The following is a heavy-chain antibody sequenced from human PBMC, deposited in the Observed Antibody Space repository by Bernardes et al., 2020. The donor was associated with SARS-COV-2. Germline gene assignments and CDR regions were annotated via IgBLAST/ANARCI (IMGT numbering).Heavy chain of an antibody. D-gene: IGHD2-2*02. Sequence: GSLRPSCAAPGFTVSGNYMSWVRQASGEGLEWVSAIFSGRSTHYADSMKGRFRIPRDNSKNTVYLQMNSLRAEDTEMYYCAGHTGDGMDVWGQGTTVTVSS. CDR3: AGHTGDGMDV. CDR2: IFSGRST. CDR1: GFTVSGNY. J-gene: IGHJ6*02. V-gene: IGHV3-53*01.